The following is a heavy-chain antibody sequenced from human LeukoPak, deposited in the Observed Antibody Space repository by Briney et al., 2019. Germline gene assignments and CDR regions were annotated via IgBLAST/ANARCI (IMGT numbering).Heavy chain of an antibody. CDR1: GFTFSNYA. V-gene: IGHV3-30*04. D-gene: IGHD3-22*01. J-gene: IGHJ6*03. Sequence: GGSLRLSCAASGFTFSNYAMHWLRQAPGKGLEGVAVISYDGNNKFYADSVKGRFTISRDNSKNTLYLQMNSLRAEDTAVYYCAKVPQTYYYDSSGPAVYYYMDVWGKGTTVTVSS. CDR3: AKVPQTYYYDSSGPAVYYYMDV. CDR2: ISYDGNNK.